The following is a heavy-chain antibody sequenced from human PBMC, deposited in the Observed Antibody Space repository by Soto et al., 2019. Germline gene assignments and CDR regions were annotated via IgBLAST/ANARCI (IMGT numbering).Heavy chain of an antibody. D-gene: IGHD4-17*01. V-gene: IGHV4-39*01. J-gene: IGHJ4*02. Sequence: SETLSLTCTVSGGSISSSSYYWGWIRQPPGKGLEWIGSIYYSGYTYYNPSLKSRVTISVDTSNNHLSLQLSSVTAADTAVYYCARQKVSRFYGEVDFFDYWGLGTLVTVSS. CDR3: ARQKVSRFYGEVDFFDY. CDR1: GGSISSSSYY. CDR2: IYYSGYT.